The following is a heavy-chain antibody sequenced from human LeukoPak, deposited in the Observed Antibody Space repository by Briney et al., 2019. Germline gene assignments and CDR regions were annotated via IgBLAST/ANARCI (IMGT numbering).Heavy chain of an antibody. CDR1: GFTFSSYA. Sequence: PGRSLRLSCAASGFTFSSYAMHWVRQAPGKGLEWVAVISYDGSNKYYADSVKGRFTISRDNSKNTLYLQMNSLRAEDTAVYYCARASEGWFGELSFGAFDIWGQGTMVTVSS. J-gene: IGHJ3*02. CDR2: ISYDGSNK. V-gene: IGHV3-30-3*01. D-gene: IGHD3-10*01. CDR3: ARASEGWFGELSFGAFDI.